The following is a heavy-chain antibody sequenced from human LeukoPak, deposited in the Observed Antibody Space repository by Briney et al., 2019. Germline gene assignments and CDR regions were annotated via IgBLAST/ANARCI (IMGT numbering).Heavy chain of an antibody. D-gene: IGHD2-2*01. V-gene: IGHV1-8*03. CDR1: GYTFTSYD. Sequence: ASVTVSCTASGYTFTSYDINWVRQATGQGLEWMGWMNPNSGNTGYAQKFQGRVTITRNTSISTAYMELSSLRSEDTAVYYCARVLLTSYHAFDIWGQGTMVTVSS. CDR3: ARVLLTSYHAFDI. CDR2: MNPNSGNT. J-gene: IGHJ3*02.